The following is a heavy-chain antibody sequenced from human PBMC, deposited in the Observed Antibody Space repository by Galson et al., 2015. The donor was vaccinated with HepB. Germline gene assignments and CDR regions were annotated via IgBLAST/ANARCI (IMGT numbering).Heavy chain of an antibody. CDR1: GFTFSSYC. CDR2: INSDGSST. V-gene: IGHV3-74*01. Sequence: SLRLSCAASGFTFSSYCMHWVRQAPGKGLVWVSRINSDGSSTSYADSVKGRFTISRDNAKNTLYLQMNSLSAEETVVYYCARDVGAGSWSYYNDWFDPWGKGTLVTVSS. D-gene: IGHD3-10*01. J-gene: IGHJ5*02. CDR3: ARDVGAGSWSYYNDWFDP.